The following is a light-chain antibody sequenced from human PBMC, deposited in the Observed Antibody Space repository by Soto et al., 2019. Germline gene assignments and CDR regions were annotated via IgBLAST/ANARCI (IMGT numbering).Light chain of an antibody. CDR3: QQYNSYS. CDR2: AAS. CDR1: QGISNY. Sequence: DLPLTPSSSFLSASVGGGVPIPCRASQGISNYLAWYQQKPGKAPKLLIYAASTLQSGLPSRFSGSGSGTEFTLTISSLQPDDFATYYCQQYNSYSFGQGTKVDIK. V-gene: IGKV1-9*01. J-gene: IGKJ1*01.